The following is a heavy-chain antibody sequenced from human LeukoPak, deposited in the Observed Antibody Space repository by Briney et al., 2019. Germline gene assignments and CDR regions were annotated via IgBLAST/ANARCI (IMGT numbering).Heavy chain of an antibody. V-gene: IGHV4-59*01. D-gene: IGHD3-3*01. CDR3: ARGPFNDFWSGYYDF. CDR1: GGSINSYY. CDR2: IYYSGST. Sequence: SETLSLTCNVSGGSINSYYWSWIRQPPGEGLEWIGYIYYSGSTKYNPSLKSRVTISVDTSKNQFSLNLSSVTAAYTAVYYCARGPFNDFWSGYYDFWGQGTLVTVSS. J-gene: IGHJ4*02.